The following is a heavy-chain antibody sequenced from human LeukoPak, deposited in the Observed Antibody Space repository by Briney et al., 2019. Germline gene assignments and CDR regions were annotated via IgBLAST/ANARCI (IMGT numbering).Heavy chain of an antibody. Sequence: SETLSLTCTVSSGSISSYYWSWIRQPPGKGLEWIGYIYYSGSTNYNPSLKSRVTISVDTSKNQFSLKLSSVTAADTAVYYCARGCSGGSCYSGSFDYWGQGTLVTVSS. CDR2: IYYSGST. CDR3: ARGCSGGSCYSGSFDY. V-gene: IGHV4-59*01. D-gene: IGHD2-15*01. CDR1: SGSISSYY. J-gene: IGHJ4*02.